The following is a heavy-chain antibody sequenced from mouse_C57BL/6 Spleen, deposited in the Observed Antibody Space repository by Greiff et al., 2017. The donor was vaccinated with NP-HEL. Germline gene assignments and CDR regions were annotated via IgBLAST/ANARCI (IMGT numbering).Heavy chain of an antibody. D-gene: IGHD1-1*01. J-gene: IGHJ2*01. Sequence: QVTLKVSGPGILQPSQTLSLTCSFSGFSLSSFGMGVGWIRLPSGKGLEWLAHFCWDDDKYYHPALKGRLTISKATANNQVFLKIANVDTADTATYCCARIPYYSSTFFDGWGQGTTLTGAS. V-gene: IGHV8-8*01. CDR2: FCWDDDK. CDR3: ARIPYYSSTFFDG. CDR1: GFSLSSFGMG.